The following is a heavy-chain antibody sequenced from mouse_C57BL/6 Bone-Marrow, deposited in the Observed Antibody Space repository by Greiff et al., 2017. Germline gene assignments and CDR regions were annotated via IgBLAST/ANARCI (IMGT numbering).Heavy chain of an antibody. CDR2: IWWDDDK. Sequence: QVQLKESGPGLLQPSQTLSLTCSFSGFSLSTFGMGVGWIRQPSGKGLEWLAHIWWDDDKYYNHALKRRLIISKDTSKNQVFLKIANVDTSDTSTYYFARRWLPRAMDYCGQGTSVTVSS. V-gene: IGHV8-8*01. CDR3: ARRWLPRAMDY. D-gene: IGHD2-2*01. J-gene: IGHJ4*01. CDR1: GFSLSTFGMG.